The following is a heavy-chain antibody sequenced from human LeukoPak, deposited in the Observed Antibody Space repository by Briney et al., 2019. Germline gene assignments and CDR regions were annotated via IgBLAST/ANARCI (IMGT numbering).Heavy chain of an antibody. Sequence: PSETLSLTCSVSGGAISAHYWNWIRQPPGKGLEWIGFVQYTGISNYHPSLKSRVNMSVDTSRKQVSLTLSSVTAADTAVYYCARGGFDWKPRYDLWGQGTLVAVST. J-gene: IGHJ4*02. D-gene: IGHD3-9*01. CDR2: VQYTGIS. CDR3: ARGGFDWKPRYDL. CDR1: GGAISAHY. V-gene: IGHV4-59*11.